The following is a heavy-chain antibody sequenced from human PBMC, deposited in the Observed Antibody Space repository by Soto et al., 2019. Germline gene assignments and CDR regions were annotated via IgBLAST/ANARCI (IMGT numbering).Heavy chain of an antibody. Sequence: QVQLQESGPGLVKPSQTLSLTCTVSGGSISSGGYYWSWIRRHPGKGLEWIGYIYYSGSTYYNPSLKSRVTISVDTSKNQFSLKLSSVTAADTAVYYCARDRPQGPNPFDPWGQGTLVTVSS. V-gene: IGHV4-31*03. CDR2: IYYSGST. CDR1: GGSISSGGYY. J-gene: IGHJ5*02. CDR3: ARDRPQGPNPFDP. D-gene: IGHD7-27*01.